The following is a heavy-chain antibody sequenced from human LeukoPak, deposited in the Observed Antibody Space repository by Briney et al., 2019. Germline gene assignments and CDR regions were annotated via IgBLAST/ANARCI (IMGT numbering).Heavy chain of an antibody. CDR2: INSNRGGT. D-gene: IGHD3-3*01. J-gene: IGHJ3*02. Sequence: GASVKVSCKASGYTFTNYYIHWVRQAPGQGLEWMGWINSNRGGTNYAQKFQGRVTMIRDTSISTAYMELRSVRSDDTAVYYCARDHGDDAFDIWGPGTMVTVSS. V-gene: IGHV1-2*02. CDR3: ARDHGDDAFDI. CDR1: GYTFTNYY.